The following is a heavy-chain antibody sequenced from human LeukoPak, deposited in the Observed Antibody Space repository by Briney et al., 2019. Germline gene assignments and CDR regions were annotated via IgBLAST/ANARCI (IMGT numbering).Heavy chain of an antibody. Sequence: SVKVSCKASGGTFSSYTISWVRQAPGQGLEWMGRIIPVLGIANYAQKFQGRVTITADKSTSTAYMELSSLRSEDTAVYYCARDFGGDIVVVPAATDAFDIWGQGTMVTVSS. V-gene: IGHV1-69*04. CDR1: GGTFSSYT. CDR3: ARDFGGDIVVVPAATDAFDI. J-gene: IGHJ3*02. D-gene: IGHD2-2*01. CDR2: IIPVLGIA.